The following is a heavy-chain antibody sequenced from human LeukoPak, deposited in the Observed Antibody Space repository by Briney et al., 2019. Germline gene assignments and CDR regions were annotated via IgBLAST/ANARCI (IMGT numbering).Heavy chain of an antibody. J-gene: IGHJ6*04. CDR3: AIGRGYYDV. Sequence: ASVKVSCKASGYTFTSYYMHWVRQAPGQGLEWMGLINPTGGSTGYAQKFQGRVTMTEDTSTDTAYMELSSLRSEDTAVYYCAIGRGYYDVWGKGTTVTVSS. CDR2: INPTGGST. V-gene: IGHV1-46*03. D-gene: IGHD3-3*01. CDR1: GYTFTSYY.